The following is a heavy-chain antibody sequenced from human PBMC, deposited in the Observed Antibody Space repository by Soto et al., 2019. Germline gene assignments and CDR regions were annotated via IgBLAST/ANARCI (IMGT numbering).Heavy chain of an antibody. CDR1: GGSISSGGYY. CDR2: IYYSGST. J-gene: IGHJ3*02. D-gene: IGHD3-22*01. V-gene: IGHV4-31*03. CDR3: ARESAHEVVPPRGAFDI. Sequence: QVQLQESGPGLVKPSQTLSLTCTVSGGSISSGGYYWSWIRQHPGKGLEWIGYIYYSGSTYYNQSLKSRVTISVDTSKNQFYLKLSSVTAADTAVYYCARESAHEVVPPRGAFDIWGQGTMVTVSS.